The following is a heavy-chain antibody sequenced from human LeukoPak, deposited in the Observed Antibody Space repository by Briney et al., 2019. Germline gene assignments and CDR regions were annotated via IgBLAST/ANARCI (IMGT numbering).Heavy chain of an antibody. V-gene: IGHV3-23*01. J-gene: IGHJ5*02. Sequence: GGSLRLSCAASGFTFSSYAMSWVRQAPGKGLEWVSAISGSGGSTYYADSVKGRFTISRDNTKNTLYLQMNSLRAEDTAVYYCAKVDPYDYGLNWFDPWGRGTLVTVSS. CDR1: GFTFSSYA. CDR2: ISGSGGST. D-gene: IGHD3-16*01. CDR3: AKVDPYDYGLNWFDP.